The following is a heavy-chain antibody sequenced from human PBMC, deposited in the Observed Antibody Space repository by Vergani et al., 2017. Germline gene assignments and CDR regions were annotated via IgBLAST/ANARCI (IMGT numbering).Heavy chain of an antibody. CDR2: ISSSSSYI. V-gene: IGHV3-21*01. Sequence: EVQLVESGGGLVKPGGSLRLSCAASGFTFSSYSMNWVRQAPGKGLEWVSSISSSSSYIYYADSVKGRFTISRDNAKNSLYLQRNSLRAEDTAVYYCARDLAIAVAGSDYWGQGSLVTVSS. D-gene: IGHD6-19*01. CDR3: ARDLAIAVAGSDY. J-gene: IGHJ4*02. CDR1: GFTFSSYS.